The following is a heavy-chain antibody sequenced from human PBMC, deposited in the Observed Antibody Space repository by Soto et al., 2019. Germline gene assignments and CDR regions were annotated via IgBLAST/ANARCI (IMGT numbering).Heavy chain of an antibody. D-gene: IGHD3-10*01. V-gene: IGHV4-4*02. J-gene: IGHJ3*02. CDR3: TKDYNGADAFDI. CDR2: VHHTGAS. CDR1: GGPITSYNW. Sequence: PSETLSLTCAVSGGPITSYNWYNWVRQPPGKGLEWIGEVHHTGASHYSPSLKSRVAISVDKSKNQFSLTLTSVTAADTAMYYCTKDYNGADAFDIWGQGAMVTISS.